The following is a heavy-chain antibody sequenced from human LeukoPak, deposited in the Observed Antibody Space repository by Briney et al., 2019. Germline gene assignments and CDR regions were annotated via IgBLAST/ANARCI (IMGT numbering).Heavy chain of an antibody. J-gene: IGHJ4*02. D-gene: IGHD3-22*01. CDR2: ISGSAGNT. CDR1: GFTFSSYV. Sequence: GGSLRLSCAASGFTFSSYVMTWVRQAPGRGLEWVSGISGSAGNTYYADSVKGRFTISRDNSKNTLDLLMNSLRAEDTAEYYCAKVGPGYDRSGYYDNWGQGTLVTVSS. V-gene: IGHV3-23*01. CDR3: AKVGPGYDRSGYYDN.